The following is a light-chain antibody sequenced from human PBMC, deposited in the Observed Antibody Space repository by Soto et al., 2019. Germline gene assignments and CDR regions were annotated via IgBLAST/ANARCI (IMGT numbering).Light chain of an antibody. CDR3: QQFNSYPLT. CDR2: DAS. Sequence: AIQLTQSPSSLSASVGDRVTITCRASQGISSALAWYQQKPGKAPKLLIYDASSLESGVPSRFSGRGSGTDFTLTITSLQLEDFATYYCQQFNSYPLTFGGGTKVDIK. J-gene: IGKJ4*01. V-gene: IGKV1-13*02. CDR1: QGISSA.